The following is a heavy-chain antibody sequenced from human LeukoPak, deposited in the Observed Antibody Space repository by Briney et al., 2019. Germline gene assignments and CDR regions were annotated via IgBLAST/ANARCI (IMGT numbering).Heavy chain of an antibody. CDR2: IDFTSRYI. Sequence: GGSLRLSCAASGFTFSSYSMNWVRQAPGKGLEWVSSIDFTSRYIYNADSVKGRFTTSRDNAKNSLDLQMNSLKVEDTAVYYCASSYSTSAQKIDYWGQGTLVTVSS. CDR1: GFTFSSYS. D-gene: IGHD6-6*01. J-gene: IGHJ4*02. CDR3: ASSYSTSAQKIDY. V-gene: IGHV3-21*01.